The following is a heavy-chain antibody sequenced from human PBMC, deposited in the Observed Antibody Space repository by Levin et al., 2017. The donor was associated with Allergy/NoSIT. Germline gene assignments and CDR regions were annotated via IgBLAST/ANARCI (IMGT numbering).Heavy chain of an antibody. CDR2: ISGGGGTT. J-gene: IGHJ6*03. V-gene: IGHV3-23*01. CDR1: GFAFRNHA. D-gene: IGHD2-8*02. CDR3: AKNGYCTGGICNIDYDYMDV. Sequence: GESLKISCAASGFAFRNHAMTWVRQAPGMGPEWVSTISGGGGTTHYADSVRGRFTISRDNSKNTLYLQVNSLRAEDTAVYYCAKNGYCTGGICNIDYDYMDVWGKGTTVTVSS.